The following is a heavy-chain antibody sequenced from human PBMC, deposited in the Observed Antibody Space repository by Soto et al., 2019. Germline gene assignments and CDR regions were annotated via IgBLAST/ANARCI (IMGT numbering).Heavy chain of an antibody. CDR1: GYTFTNYG. CDR2: ISGYNGNT. V-gene: IGHV1-18*01. J-gene: IGHJ6*02. CDR3: AREGQAPYYYYGMDV. Sequence: SVKDSCKASGYTFTNYGFSWVRQAPGQGLEWMGWISGYNGNTKYAEKFQGRVTMTTDTSTSTAHMELRSLRSDDTAVYYCAREGQAPYYYYGMDVWGQGTAVTAP.